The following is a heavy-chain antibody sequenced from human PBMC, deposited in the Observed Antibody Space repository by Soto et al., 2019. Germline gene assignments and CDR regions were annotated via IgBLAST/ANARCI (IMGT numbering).Heavy chain of an antibody. CDR2: IKEDGSQK. Sequence: DVQLVESGGGLVQSGGSLTLSCAASGFTFSKYWMTWVRQAPGKGLEWVADIKEDGSQKNYMDYMKGRFTISRDNAENSLYLQMNSLRAEDTALYYCARLLGPAQFDSWGQGNLVTVSS. CDR1: GFTFSKYW. V-gene: IGHV3-7*01. CDR3: ARLLGPAQFDS. D-gene: IGHD2-2*01. J-gene: IGHJ4*02.